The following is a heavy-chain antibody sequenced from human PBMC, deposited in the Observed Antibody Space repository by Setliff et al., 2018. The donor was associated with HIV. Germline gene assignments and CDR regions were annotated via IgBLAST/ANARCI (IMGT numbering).Heavy chain of an antibody. J-gene: IGHJ5*02. Sequence: RASVKVSCKASGYTFSQYPMHWVRQAPGQRPEWMGWINTGNGNTKYSQIFRDRVTFTRDTSADTVYMEVSSLRSEDTAVYYCARDRCNSVACYLYNWFDPWGQGTLVTVSS. CDR3: ARDRCNSVACYLYNWFDP. CDR2: INTGNGNT. D-gene: IGHD2-2*01. CDR1: GYTFSQYP. V-gene: IGHV1-3*04.